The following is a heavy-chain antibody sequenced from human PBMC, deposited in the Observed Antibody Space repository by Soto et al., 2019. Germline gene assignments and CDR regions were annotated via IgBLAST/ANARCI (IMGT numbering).Heavy chain of an antibody. D-gene: IGHD2-15*01. V-gene: IGHV1-18*04. CDR2: ISAYNGNT. J-gene: IGHJ5*02. Sequence: VASVKVSCKASGYTFTSYGISWVRQAPGQGLEWMGWISAYNGNTNYAQKLQGRVTMTTDTSTSTAYMELRSLRSDDTAVYYCARHPLGYCSGGSCYSVRSFWFDPWGQGTLVTVSS. CDR3: ARHPLGYCSGGSCYSVRSFWFDP. CDR1: GYTFTSYG.